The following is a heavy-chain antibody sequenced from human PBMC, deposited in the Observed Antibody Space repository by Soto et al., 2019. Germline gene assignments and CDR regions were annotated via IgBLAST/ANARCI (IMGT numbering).Heavy chain of an antibody. CDR1: GGTFSSYT. J-gene: IGHJ6*02. V-gene: IGHV1-69*08. Sequence: QVQLVQSGAEVKKPGSSVKVSCKASGGTFSSYTISWVRQAPGQGLEWMGRIIPILGIANYAQKFQGRVTITADKSTITAYMELSRLRSEDTAVYYCARDMSLWGKAAAGDYYYGMDVWGQGTTVTVSS. CDR3: ARDMSLWGKAAAGDYYYGMDV. CDR2: IIPILGIA. D-gene: IGHD6-13*01.